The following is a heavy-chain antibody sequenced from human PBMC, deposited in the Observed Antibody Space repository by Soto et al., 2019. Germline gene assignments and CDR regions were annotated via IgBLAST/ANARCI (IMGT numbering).Heavy chain of an antibody. J-gene: IGHJ4*02. CDR3: AREEPEGYTRFDY. CDR2: IHIAKDNI. D-gene: IGHD5-18*01. Sequence: QLQLVQSGAEVERPGASVRVSCKAYGYPFSKYGISWIRQAPGQGLEWMGWIHIAKDNIKYSQKFQGRVTFTKDTSASTAYMEVSSLRPEDTAVYYCAREEPEGYTRFDYWGQGTLVTVSS. V-gene: IGHV1-18*04. CDR1: GYPFSKYG.